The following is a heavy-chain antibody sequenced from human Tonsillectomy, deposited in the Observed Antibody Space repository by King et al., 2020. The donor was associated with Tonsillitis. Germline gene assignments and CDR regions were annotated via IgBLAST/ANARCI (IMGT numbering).Heavy chain of an antibody. Sequence: VQLVESGGGLVKPGGSLRLSCEASGFTFSDHYMSWIRQAPGKGLEYISYISSSGSYTNYADSVKGRFTISRDNATNSLYLQMNSLRAEDTAVYYCASWVVQPAIGSGSFDVWGKGTTVTVSS. D-gene: IGHD2-15*01. CDR3: ASWVVQPAIGSGSFDV. V-gene: IGHV3-11*05. CDR2: ISSSGSYT. CDR1: GFTFSDHY. J-gene: IGHJ6*04.